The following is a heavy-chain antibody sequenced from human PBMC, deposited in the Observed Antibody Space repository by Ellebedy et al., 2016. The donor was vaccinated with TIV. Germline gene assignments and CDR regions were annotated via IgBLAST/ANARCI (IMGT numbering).Heavy chain of an antibody. V-gene: IGHV5-51*01. D-gene: IGHD2-8*02. CDR3: ARRGPGGFVDY. Sequence: GGSLRLXXKGSGYNFATYLIGWVRQMPGKGLEWMGTIYPADSETTYSPSFQGQVTISADTSIRIAYLQWRTLKASDTAIYYCARRGPGGFVDYWGQGTLVTVSS. CDR1: GYNFATYL. CDR2: IYPADSET. J-gene: IGHJ4*02.